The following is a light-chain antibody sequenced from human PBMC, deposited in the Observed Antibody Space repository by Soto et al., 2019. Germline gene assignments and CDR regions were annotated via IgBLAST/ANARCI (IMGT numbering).Light chain of an antibody. Sequence: QSVLTQSPSASASLGASVKLTCTLSSGHSSYAIAWHQQQPEKGPRYLMKLNSDGSHSKGDGIPDRFSGSSSGAERYLTISSLQSEDEADYYCQTWGTGIYVFGIGTQLTVL. CDR2: LNSDGSH. V-gene: IGLV4-69*01. CDR3: QTWGTGIYV. J-gene: IGLJ1*01. CDR1: SGHSSYA.